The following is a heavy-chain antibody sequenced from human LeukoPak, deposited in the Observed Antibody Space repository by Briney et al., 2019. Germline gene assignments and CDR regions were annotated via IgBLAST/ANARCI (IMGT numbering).Heavy chain of an antibody. Sequence: SETLSLTCAVYGGSFSGYYWNWLRQPPGKGLEWIGEINHSGSTHYNPSLTSLVTMSVDTSKNQFSMKLSSVTAADTAVYYCARDETTPLPGAYWGQGTLVTVSS. J-gene: IGHJ4*02. D-gene: IGHD4-17*01. V-gene: IGHV4-34*01. CDR2: INHSGST. CDR3: ARDETTPLPGAY. CDR1: GGSFSGYY.